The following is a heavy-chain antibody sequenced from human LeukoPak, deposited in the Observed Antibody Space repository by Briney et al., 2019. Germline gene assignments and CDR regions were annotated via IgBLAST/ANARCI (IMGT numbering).Heavy chain of an antibody. CDR2: INPSGGST. CDR1: GYTFTNYY. D-gene: IGHD3-22*01. J-gene: IGHJ4*02. CDR3: ARRSYDSSGYPLDY. V-gene: IGHV1-46*01. Sequence: GASVKVSCKASGYTFTNYYMHWVRQAPGQGLEWMGIINPSGGSTIYAQQFQGRVTMTRDMSTSTVYMELSSLRSEDTAVYYCARRSYDSSGYPLDYWGQGTLVTVSS.